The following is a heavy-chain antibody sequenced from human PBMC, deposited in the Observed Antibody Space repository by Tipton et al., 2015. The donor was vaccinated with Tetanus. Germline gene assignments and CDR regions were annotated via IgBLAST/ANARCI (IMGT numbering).Heavy chain of an antibody. CDR3: ARPDVGGYTGYYFDF. CDR2: IYYSGSP. Sequence: TLSLTCTVSGGSISGSSYYWGWIRQPPGKGLEWIGSIYYSGSPYYNPTLKSRVTISVDTSKNQFSLKLDSVTAADAAVYYCARPDVGGYTGYYFDFWGQGTVVTVSS. D-gene: IGHD5-12*01. V-gene: IGHV4-39*01. CDR1: GGSISGSSYY. J-gene: IGHJ4*02.